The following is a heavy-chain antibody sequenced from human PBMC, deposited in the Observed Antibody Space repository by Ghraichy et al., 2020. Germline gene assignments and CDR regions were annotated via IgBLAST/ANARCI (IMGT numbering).Heavy chain of an antibody. V-gene: IGHV3-66*02. CDR3: ARGREQQPPYGMDV. CDR2: IYSGGST. D-gene: IGHD6-13*01. Sequence: GGSLRLSCAASGFTVSSNYMSWVRQAPGKGLEWVSVIYSGGSTYYADSVKGRFTISRDNSKNTLYLQMNSLRAEDTAVYYCARGREQQPPYGMDVWGQGTTVTVSS. J-gene: IGHJ6*02. CDR1: GFTVSSNY.